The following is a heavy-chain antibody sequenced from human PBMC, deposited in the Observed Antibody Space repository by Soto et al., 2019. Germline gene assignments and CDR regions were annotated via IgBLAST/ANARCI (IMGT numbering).Heavy chain of an antibody. CDR1: GYTFTSYG. Sequence: ASVKVSCKASGYTFTSYGISWVRQAPGQGLEWMGIINPSGGSTSYAQKFQGRVTMTRDTSTSTVYMELSSLRSEDTAVYYCASGYSGYAGYWGQGTLVTVSS. CDR3: ASGYSGYAGY. D-gene: IGHD5-12*01. CDR2: INPSGGST. J-gene: IGHJ4*02. V-gene: IGHV1-46*01.